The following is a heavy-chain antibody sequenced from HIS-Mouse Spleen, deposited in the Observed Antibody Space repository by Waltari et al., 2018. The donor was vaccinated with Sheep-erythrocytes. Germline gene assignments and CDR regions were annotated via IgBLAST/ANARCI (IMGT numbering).Heavy chain of an antibody. V-gene: IGHV4-39*01. CDR1: GGSISSSSYY. Sequence: QLQLQESGPGLVKPSETLSLTCTVSGGSISSSSYYWGWNRQPPGKGLEWFGSIYYSGDTYYNPSLKSRVTISVDTSKTQFSLKLSSVTAADTAVYYCARLYYYDSSGYYFDYWGQGTLVTVSS. D-gene: IGHD3-22*01. CDR2: IYYSGDT. J-gene: IGHJ4*02. CDR3: ARLYYYDSSGYYFDY.